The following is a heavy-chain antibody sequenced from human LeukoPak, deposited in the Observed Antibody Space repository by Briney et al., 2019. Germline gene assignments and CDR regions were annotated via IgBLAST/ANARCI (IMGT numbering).Heavy chain of an antibody. D-gene: IGHD3-16*01. Sequence: GGSLRLSCAASGFTFSDHYMSWIRQAPGKGLEWVSYISQTGTSTSYADSVRGRFPISRDNAKNSLYLQMNSLRAEDTAVFYCARGLWGLDVWGKGTTVTVSS. J-gene: IGHJ6*04. CDR2: ISQTGTST. CDR3: ARGLWGLDV. CDR1: GFTFSDHY. V-gene: IGHV3-11*04.